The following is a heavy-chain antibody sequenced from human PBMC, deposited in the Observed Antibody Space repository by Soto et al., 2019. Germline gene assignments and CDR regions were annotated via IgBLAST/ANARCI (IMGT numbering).Heavy chain of an antibody. V-gene: IGHV1-8*01. Sequence: ASVKVSCRTSGYTFPSYDITWVRQATGQGLEWMGWMNPNSGNTGYSQKFQGRVTMTRNTSISTAYMELSRLRSEDTAVYYCATGIATGQLDPSGQGTLVTVSS. CDR2: MNPNSGNT. CDR3: ATGIATGQLDP. CDR1: GYTFPSYD. J-gene: IGHJ5*02. D-gene: IGHD2-15*01.